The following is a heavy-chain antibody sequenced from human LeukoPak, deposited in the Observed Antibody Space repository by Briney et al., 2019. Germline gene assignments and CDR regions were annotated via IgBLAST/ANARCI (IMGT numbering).Heavy chain of an antibody. CDR2: INWNGGST. CDR3: ARQTADILTGYYYFDY. D-gene: IGHD3-9*01. J-gene: IGHJ4*02. V-gene: IGHV3-20*04. Sequence: GGSLRLSCAASGFTFDDYGMSWVGQAPGRGVEWVSGINWNGGSTVYADSVKGGFTISRDNAKNSLYLQMNSLRAEDTALYYCARQTADILTGYYYFDYWGQGTLVTVSS. CDR1: GFTFDDYG.